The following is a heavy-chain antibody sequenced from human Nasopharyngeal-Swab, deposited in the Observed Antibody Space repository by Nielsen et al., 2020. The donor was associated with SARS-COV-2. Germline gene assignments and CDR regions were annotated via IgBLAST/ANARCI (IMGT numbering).Heavy chain of an antibody. Sequence: GGSMRLSCAASGFTFSSYSMNWVRQAPGKGLEWVSSISSSSSYIYYADSVKGRFTISRDNAKNSLYLQMNSLRAEDTAVYYCARDGVARLFDYWGQGTLVTVSS. CDR3: ARDGVARLFDY. J-gene: IGHJ4*02. V-gene: IGHV3-21*01. D-gene: IGHD3-10*01. CDR1: GFTFSSYS. CDR2: ISSSSSYI.